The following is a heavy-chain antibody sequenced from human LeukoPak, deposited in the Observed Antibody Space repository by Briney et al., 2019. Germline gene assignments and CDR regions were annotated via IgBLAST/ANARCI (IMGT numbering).Heavy chain of an antibody. CDR2: ISAYNGNT. J-gene: IGHJ6*01. D-gene: IGHD2-2*02. CDR3: ARDQIMDQLLYGDYYYGMDV. CDR1: GYTSTIYG. Sequence: ASVKVSCKASGYTSTIYGISWVRPAPRQGLEWMGWISAYNGNTNYAQKLQGRVTMTTDTSTSTAYMERRSLRSDDTAVYYCARDQIMDQLLYGDYYYGMDVWGQGTTVTVSS. V-gene: IGHV1-18*01.